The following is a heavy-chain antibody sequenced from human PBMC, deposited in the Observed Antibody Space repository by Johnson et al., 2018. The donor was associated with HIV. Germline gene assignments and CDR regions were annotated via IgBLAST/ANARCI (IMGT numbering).Heavy chain of an antibody. CDR3: AKAEGVGTNAFDI. Sequence: QEQLVESGGGVVQPGRSLRLSCAASGFTFSSYGMHWVRQAPGKGLEWVAFIRYDGSNKYYADSVKGRFTISRDNSKNTLYLQMNSLRAEDTAMYYCAKAEGVGTNAFDIWGQGTMVTVSS. CDR1: GFTFSSYG. J-gene: IGHJ3*02. V-gene: IGHV3-30*02. D-gene: IGHD1-14*01. CDR2: IRYDGSNK.